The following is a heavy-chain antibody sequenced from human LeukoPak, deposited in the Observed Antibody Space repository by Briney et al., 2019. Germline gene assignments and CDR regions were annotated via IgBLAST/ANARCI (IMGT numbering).Heavy chain of an antibody. D-gene: IGHD2-15*01. CDR1: GFTFSSYW. V-gene: IGHV3-7*05. CDR2: IKQDESEK. J-gene: IGHJ4*02. CDR3: ASLLWKYLETSGFDY. Sequence: QPGGSLRLSCEASGFTFSSYWMSWVRQAPGKGLEWVANIKQDESEKYYVGSVKGRFTISRDNAKSALYLQMNSLRAEDTAVYYCASLLWKYLETSGFDYWGQGTLVTVSS.